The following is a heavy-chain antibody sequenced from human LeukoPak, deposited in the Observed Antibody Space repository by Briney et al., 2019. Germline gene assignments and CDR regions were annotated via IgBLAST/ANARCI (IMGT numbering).Heavy chain of an antibody. D-gene: IGHD6-13*01. CDR3: ARGLMGQQLGVRYYYYYYMDV. CDR1: GGSFSGYY. V-gene: IGHV4-34*01. CDR2: INHSGST. Sequence: SETLSLTCAVYGGSFSGYYWSWLRQPPGKGLEWIGEINHSGSTNYNPSLKSRVTISVATSKNQFSLKLSPVTAADTAVYYCARGLMGQQLGVRYYYYYYMDVWGKGTTVTVSS. J-gene: IGHJ6*03.